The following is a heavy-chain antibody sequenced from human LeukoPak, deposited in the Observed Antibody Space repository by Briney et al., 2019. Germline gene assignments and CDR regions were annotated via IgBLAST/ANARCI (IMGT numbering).Heavy chain of an antibody. D-gene: IGHD6-13*01. J-gene: IGHJ4*02. Sequence: GASVKVSCKASGGTFSSYAISWVRQAPGQGLEWMGAIIPIFGTANYAQKFQGRVTITADKSTSTAYMELSSLRSEDTAVYYCARGVEAAAGTIYFDYWGQGTLVTVSS. CDR2: IIPIFGTA. CDR1: GGTFSSYA. V-gene: IGHV1-69*06. CDR3: ARGVEAAAGTIYFDY.